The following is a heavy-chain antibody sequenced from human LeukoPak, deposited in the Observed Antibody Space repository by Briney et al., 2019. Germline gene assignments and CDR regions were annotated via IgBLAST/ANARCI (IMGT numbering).Heavy chain of an antibody. D-gene: IGHD4-17*01. J-gene: IGHJ5*02. CDR2: FFYSGST. CDR3: ARATYGDNRWFDP. Sequence: PSETLSLTCPVSGGSISSGDFYWSWIRQPPGKGLEWIGYFFYSGSTYYNPSLKSRVTISVDTSKSQFSLRLSSVTAADTAVYYCARATYGDNRWFDPWGQGTLVTVSS. V-gene: IGHV4-30-4*01. CDR1: GGSISSGDFY.